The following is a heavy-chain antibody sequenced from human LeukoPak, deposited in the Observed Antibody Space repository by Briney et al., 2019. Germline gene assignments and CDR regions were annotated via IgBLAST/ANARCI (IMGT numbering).Heavy chain of an antibody. CDR1: GGAFSSYA. J-gene: IGHJ4*02. V-gene: IGHV1-69*13. Sequence: GASVKVSCKASGGAFSSYAINWVRQAPGQGLEWMGGIIAIFGTANYAQKFQGRVTITADESTSTAYMELSSLRSEDTAVYYCAREDRWDYYDSSGSFDYWGQGTLVTVSS. CDR2: IIAIFGTA. D-gene: IGHD3-22*01. CDR3: AREDRWDYYDSSGSFDY.